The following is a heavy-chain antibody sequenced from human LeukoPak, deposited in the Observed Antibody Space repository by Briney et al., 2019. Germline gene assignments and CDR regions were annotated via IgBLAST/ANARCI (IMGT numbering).Heavy chain of an antibody. CDR1: GFTFSSYA. CDR3: ARFALKTPPTD. J-gene: IGHJ4*02. CDR2: ISGSGGST. V-gene: IGHV3-23*01. Sequence: RPGGSLRLSCAASGFTFSSYAMSWVRQAPGKGLEWVSVISGSGGSTYYADSVKGRFTISRDNAKNSLFLQMNSLRAEDTAVYYCARFALKTPPTDWGQGTLVTVSS.